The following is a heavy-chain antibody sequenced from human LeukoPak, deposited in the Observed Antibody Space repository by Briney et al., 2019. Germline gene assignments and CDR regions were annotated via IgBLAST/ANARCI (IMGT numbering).Heavy chain of an antibody. CDR1: GFTVSSTY. Sequence: TGGSLRLSCAASGFTVSSTYMTWVRQAPGKGLEWVSIIYSGGSTDYADSVKGRFTISRDSSKNTLYLQMNSLRAEDTAVYYCARVTGATVVDYWGQGTLLTVSS. V-gene: IGHV3-53*01. D-gene: IGHD4-23*01. J-gene: IGHJ4*02. CDR2: IYSGGST. CDR3: ARVTGATVVDY.